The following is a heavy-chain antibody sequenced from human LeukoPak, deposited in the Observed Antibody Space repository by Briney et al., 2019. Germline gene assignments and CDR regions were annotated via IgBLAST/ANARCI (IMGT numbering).Heavy chain of an antibody. V-gene: IGHV3-21*01. CDR2: ISSSSSYI. CDR3: ARNYLGYCSSTSYPHYYYYGMDV. J-gene: IGHJ6*02. D-gene: IGHD2-2*01. Sequence: GGSLRLSCAASGFTFSSYSMNWVRQAPGKGLEWVSSISSSSSYIYYADSVKGRFTISRDNAKNSLYLQMNSLRAEDTAVYYCARNYLGYCSSTSYPHYYYYGMDVWGQGTTVTVSS. CDR1: GFTFSSYS.